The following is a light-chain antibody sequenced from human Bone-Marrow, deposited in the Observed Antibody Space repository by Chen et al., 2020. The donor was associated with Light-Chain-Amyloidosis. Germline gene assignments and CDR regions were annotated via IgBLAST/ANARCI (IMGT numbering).Light chain of an antibody. J-gene: IGLJ3*02. CDR1: SGSIATIY. CDR2: EDD. V-gene: IGLV6-57*01. Sequence: NLMLTQPHSLTASKGMTVIISCTRSSGSIATIYVQWYQQRPGSSPTTVIYEDDQRPSGVPDRFSGSIDRSSNSASLTISGLKTEDEADYYCQSYQGSSQGVFGGGTKLTVL. CDR3: QSYQGSSQGV.